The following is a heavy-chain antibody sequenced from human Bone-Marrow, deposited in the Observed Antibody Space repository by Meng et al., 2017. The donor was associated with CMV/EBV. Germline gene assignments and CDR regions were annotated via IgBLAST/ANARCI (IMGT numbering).Heavy chain of an antibody. V-gene: IGHV3-7*01. J-gene: IGHJ6*02. CDR3: YTYDFWSGYSFGNYYYGMDV. CDR1: GFIFSTYW. Sequence: GESLKISCAASGFIFSTYWMTWVRQAPGKGLEWVANMKQDGSEEYYVDSVKGQFTISRDNAKNSLYLQMNSLRAEDTAVYYCYTYDFWSGYSFGNYYYGMDVWGQGTTVTVSS. CDR2: MKQDGSEE. D-gene: IGHD3-3*01.